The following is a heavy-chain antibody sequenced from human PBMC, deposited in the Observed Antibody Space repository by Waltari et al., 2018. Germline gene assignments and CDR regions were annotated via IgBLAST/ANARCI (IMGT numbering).Heavy chain of an antibody. CDR3: ARQEQLAIIDY. J-gene: IGHJ4*02. V-gene: IGHV5-51*01. CDR1: GYSFTSYW. Sequence: EVQLVQSGAEVKKPGESLKISCKGSGYSFTSYWNGWVRQMPGKGLDWMGVIFPCDSDTRYSPSFQGQVTISADKSISTAYLQWSSLKASDTAMYYCARQEQLAIIDYWGQGTLVTVSS. D-gene: IGHD6-6*01. CDR2: IFPCDSDT.